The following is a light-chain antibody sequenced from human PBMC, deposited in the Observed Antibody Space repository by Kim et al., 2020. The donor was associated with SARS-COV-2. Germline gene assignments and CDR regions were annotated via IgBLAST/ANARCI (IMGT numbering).Light chain of an antibody. CDR3: QSTDTTADHLV. Sequence: SYELTQPPSVSVSPGQTARITCSGDALPRKFAYWYQQKSGQAPVMVIYEDNKRPSGIPERFSGSSSGTLAILTISGAQVEDTADYYCQSTDTTADHLVFGGGTKVTVL. J-gene: IGLJ2*01. CDR1: ALPRKF. CDR2: EDN. V-gene: IGLV3-10*01.